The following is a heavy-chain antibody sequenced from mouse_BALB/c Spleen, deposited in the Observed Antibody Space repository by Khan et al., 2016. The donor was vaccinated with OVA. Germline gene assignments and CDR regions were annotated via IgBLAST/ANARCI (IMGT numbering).Heavy chain of an antibody. V-gene: IGHV8-12*01. J-gene: IGHJ2*01. CDR3: VRRVYYDGSVYFDF. Sequence: QVTLKVSGPGILQPSQTLSLTCSFSGFSLSTSGMGVSWIRQPSGKGLEWLAHIYWDDDKRYNPSLKSRLTISKDTSTNQAFLRITSVDTADTATYYCVRRVYYDGSVYFDFWGQGTTLTVSS. CDR1: GFSLSTSGMG. D-gene: IGHD1-1*01. CDR2: IYWDDDK.